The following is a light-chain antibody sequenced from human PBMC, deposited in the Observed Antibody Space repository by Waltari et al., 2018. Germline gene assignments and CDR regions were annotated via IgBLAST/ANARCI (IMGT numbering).Light chain of an antibody. CDR2: DVS. V-gene: IGLV2-14*01. J-gene: IGLJ3*02. CDR3: SSYTSRSTWV. Sequence: QSALTQPASVSGSPGQSITISCTGPSSDVGGSDYVSWYQQHPGKAPKLMIYDVSKRPSGVSSRFSGSKSGNTASLTISGLQAEDEADYYCSSYTSRSTWVFGGGTKLTVL. CDR1: SSDVGGSDY.